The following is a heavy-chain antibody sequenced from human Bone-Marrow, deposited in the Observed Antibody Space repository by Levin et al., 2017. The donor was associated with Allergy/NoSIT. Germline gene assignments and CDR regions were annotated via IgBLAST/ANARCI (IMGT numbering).Heavy chain of an antibody. Sequence: SETLSLTCTVSGGSVSSGIYYWSWIRQPPGTGLEWIGYVYYSGSTNYNTSLKSRVTISVDTSKNQFSLKLSSVTAADTAVYYCARDRVVYAENYYYYYYMDVWGKGTTVTVSS. V-gene: IGHV4-61*01. CDR1: GGSVSSGIYY. J-gene: IGHJ6*03. D-gene: IGHD2-8*02. CDR2: VYYSGST. CDR3: ARDRVVYAENYYYYYYMDV.